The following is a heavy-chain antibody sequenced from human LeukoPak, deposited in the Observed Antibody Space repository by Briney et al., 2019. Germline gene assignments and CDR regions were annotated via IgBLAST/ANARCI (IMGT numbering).Heavy chain of an antibody. CDR1: GFTFSSYA. J-gene: IGHJ4*02. Sequence: SGGSLRLSCAASGFTFSSYAMSWVRQAPGKGLEWVSAISGSGGSTYYADSVKGRFTISRDNSKNTLYLQMNSLGVEDTAVYFCASDFTGRDDYWGQGTLVTVSS. CDR3: ASDFTGRDDY. V-gene: IGHV3-23*01. CDR2: ISGSGGST. D-gene: IGHD2-8*02.